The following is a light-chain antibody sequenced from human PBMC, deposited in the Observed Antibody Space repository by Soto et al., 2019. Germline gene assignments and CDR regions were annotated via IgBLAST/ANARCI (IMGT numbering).Light chain of an antibody. CDR1: HSITGY. V-gene: IGKV1-39*01. CDR2: GGF. Sequence: DIQMTQSPSSLSASIGDRVTITCRASHSITGYLNWYQQKPGKAPNLLISGGFRLQSGVPSRFSGGGSGTDFSLTISSLQPEDFATYFCQQSFSTPITFAQGTRLEIK. CDR3: QQSFSTPIT. J-gene: IGKJ5*01.